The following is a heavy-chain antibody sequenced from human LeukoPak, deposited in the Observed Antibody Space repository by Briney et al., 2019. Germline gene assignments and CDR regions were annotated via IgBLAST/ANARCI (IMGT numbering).Heavy chain of an antibody. D-gene: IGHD5-18*01. CDR1: GYTFTSYG. V-gene: IGHV1-18*01. CDR3: ARVLGILLWGSSDY. Sequence: ASVKVSCKASGYTFTSYGITWVRQAPGQGLEWMGWISAYNGNTNYAQKFQDRVTMTTGTSTSTAYMELRSLRSDDTAMYYCARVLGILLWGSSDYWGQGTLVTVSS. J-gene: IGHJ4*02. CDR2: ISAYNGNT.